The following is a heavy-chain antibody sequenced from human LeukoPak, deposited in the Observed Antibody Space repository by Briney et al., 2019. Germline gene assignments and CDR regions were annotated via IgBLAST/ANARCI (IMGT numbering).Heavy chain of an antibody. CDR3: ARPSSGWYYYFDY. J-gene: IGHJ4*02. CDR1: GFTFSSNY. CDR2: IKQDGSEK. Sequence: GGSLRLSCTASGFTFSSNYMTWVRQAPGKGLEWVANIKQDGSEKYYVDSVKGRFTISRDNAKNSLYLQMNSLRAEDTAVYYCARPSSGWYYYFDYWGQGTLVTVSS. D-gene: IGHD6-19*01. V-gene: IGHV3-7*01.